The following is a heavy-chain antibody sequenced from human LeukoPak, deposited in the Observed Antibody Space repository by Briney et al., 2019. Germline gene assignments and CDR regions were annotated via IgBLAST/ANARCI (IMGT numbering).Heavy chain of an antibody. V-gene: IGHV1-69*01. J-gene: IGHJ5*02. CDR3: ARDLTMVRGARYRPYNWFGP. Sequence: SVKVSCKASRGTFSSYAISWVRQAPGQGLEWMGGIIPIFGTANYAQKFQGRVTISADESTSTAYMELSSLRSEDTAVYYCARDLTMVRGARYRPYNWFGPWGQGTLVTVSS. CDR2: IIPIFGTA. CDR1: RGTFSSYA. D-gene: IGHD3-10*01.